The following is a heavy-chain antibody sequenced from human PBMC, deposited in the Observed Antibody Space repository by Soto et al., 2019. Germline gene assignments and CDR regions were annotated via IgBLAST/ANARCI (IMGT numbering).Heavy chain of an antibody. V-gene: IGHV3-74*01. J-gene: IGHJ6*03. CDR2: LNSGGTTT. Sequence: EVQLVESGGGLIQPGGSLRLSCAASEFTFSDHWMHWVRQAPGEGLVWVARLNSGGTTTNYAASVKGRFTISRDNAKNMVYLQMNSLRVDLTAVYFCASGGRHGYYVGVSCKG. D-gene: IGHD2-2*03. CDR1: EFTFSDHW. CDR3: ASGGRHGYYVGV.